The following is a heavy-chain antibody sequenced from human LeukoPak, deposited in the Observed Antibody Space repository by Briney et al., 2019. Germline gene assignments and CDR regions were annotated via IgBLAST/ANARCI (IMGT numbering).Heavy chain of an antibody. CDR3: ARRRLRYFDWLEGDYYYYYMDV. D-gene: IGHD3-9*01. Sequence: PSETLSLTCTVSGGSISSSSYYWGWFRQPPGKGLEWIGEINHSGSTNYNPSLKSRVTISVDTSKNQFSLKLSSVTAADTAVYYCARRRLRYFDWLEGDYYYYYMDVWGKGTTVTISS. V-gene: IGHV4-39*07. J-gene: IGHJ6*03. CDR1: GGSISSSSYY. CDR2: INHSGST.